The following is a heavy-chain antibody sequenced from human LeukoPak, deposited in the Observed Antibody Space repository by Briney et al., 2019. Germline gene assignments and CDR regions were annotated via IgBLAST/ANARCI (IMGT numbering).Heavy chain of an antibody. CDR1: GFTFSSYS. Sequence: GGSLRLSCAASGFTFSSYSMNWVRQAPGKGLAWVSSISSSSSYIYYADSVKGRFTISRDNAKNSLYLQMNSLRAEDTAVYYCARDPYCDILTGYSRLVNYYFDYWGQGTLVTVSS. V-gene: IGHV3-21*01. CDR2: ISSSSSYI. CDR3: ARDPYCDILTGYSRLVNYYFDY. D-gene: IGHD3-9*01. J-gene: IGHJ4*02.